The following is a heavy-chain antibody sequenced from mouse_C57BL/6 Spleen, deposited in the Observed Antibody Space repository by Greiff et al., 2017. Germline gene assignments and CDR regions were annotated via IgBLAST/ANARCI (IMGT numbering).Heavy chain of an antibody. CDR3: TQDSSGVWFAY. D-gene: IGHD3-2*02. CDR1: GFNIKDYY. Sequence: EVQLQQSGAELVRPGASVKLSCTASGFNIKDYYMHWVKQRPEQGLEWIGRIDPEDGDTEYAPKFQGKATMPADTSSNTAYLQLSSLTSEDTAVYYCTQDSSGVWFAYWGQGTLVTVSA. V-gene: IGHV14-1*01. CDR2: IDPEDGDT. J-gene: IGHJ3*01.